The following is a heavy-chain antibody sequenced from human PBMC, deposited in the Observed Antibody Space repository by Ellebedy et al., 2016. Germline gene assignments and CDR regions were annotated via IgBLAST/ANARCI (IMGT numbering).Heavy chain of an antibody. V-gene: IGHV4-59*01. CDR3: ARKDGDD. CDR2: IYYSGST. J-gene: IGHJ6*02. CDR1: GASISTYH. Sequence: SETLSLXXTVSGASISTYHWTWFRQPPGKGLEWIGYIYYSGSTNYNPSLKSRVTISLDTSKNQISLRLSSVTAADTAIYYCARKDGDDWGQGTTVTVSS.